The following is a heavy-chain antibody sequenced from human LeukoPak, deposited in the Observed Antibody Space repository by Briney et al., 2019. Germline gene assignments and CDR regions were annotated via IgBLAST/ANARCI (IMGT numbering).Heavy chain of an antibody. CDR2: ISSSGITI. Sequence: GGSLRLSCAGSGFTFSNYEMNWVRQAPGKGLEWVSYISSSGITIYYADSVKGRFTFSRDNAKNSLYLQMNSLRAEDTAAYYCARGYGGGAFDIWGQGTMVTVSS. V-gene: IGHV3-48*03. CDR3: ARGYGGGAFDI. J-gene: IGHJ3*02. D-gene: IGHD4-23*01. CDR1: GFTFSNYE.